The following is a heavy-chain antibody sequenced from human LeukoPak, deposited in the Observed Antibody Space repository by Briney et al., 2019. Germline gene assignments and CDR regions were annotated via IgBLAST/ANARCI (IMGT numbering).Heavy chain of an antibody. CDR1: GFTFTSHW. J-gene: IGHJ4*02. CDR2: IKNDGNDT. CDR3: ARDMNPTVFDF. V-gene: IGHV3-74*01. D-gene: IGHD3-16*01. Sequence: PGGSLRLSCAASGFTFTSHWMHWVRQTPGKGLVWVSGIKNDGNDTAYADSVKGRFTISRDNAKNTLYLQMDSLRADETAVYYCARDMNPTVFDFWGQGTLVTVSS.